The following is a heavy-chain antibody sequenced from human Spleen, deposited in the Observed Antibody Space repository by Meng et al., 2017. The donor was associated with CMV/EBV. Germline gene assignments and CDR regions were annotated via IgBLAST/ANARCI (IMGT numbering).Heavy chain of an antibody. CDR1: GGSISSYY. CDR3: ARGGTYYYDSSGYDNWFDP. J-gene: IGHJ5*02. CDR2: IYTSGST. V-gene: IGHV4-4*07. D-gene: IGHD3-22*01. Sequence: QVQLQESGPGLVKPSETLSLTCTVSGGSISSYYWSWIRQPAGKGLEWIGRIYTSGSTNYNPSLKSRVTISVDTSKNQFSLKLSSVTAADTAVYYCARGGTYYYDSSGYDNWFDPWGQGTLVTVSS.